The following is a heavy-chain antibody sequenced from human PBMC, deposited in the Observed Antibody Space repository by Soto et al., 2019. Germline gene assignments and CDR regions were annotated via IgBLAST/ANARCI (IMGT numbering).Heavy chain of an antibody. J-gene: IGHJ3*02. CDR3: AREVSRAFDI. Sequence: QVQLVESGGGVVQPGRSLRLSCAASGFTFSSYGMHWVRRAPGKGLEWVAVIWYDGSNKYYADSVKGRFTISRDNSKNTLYLQMNSLRAEDTAVYYCAREVSRAFDIWGQGTMVTVSS. CDR1: GFTFSSYG. V-gene: IGHV3-33*01. CDR2: IWYDGSNK.